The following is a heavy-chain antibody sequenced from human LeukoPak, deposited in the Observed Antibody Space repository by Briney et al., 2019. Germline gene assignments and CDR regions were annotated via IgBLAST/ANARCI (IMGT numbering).Heavy chain of an antibody. CDR3: ARDGGAAARLWFGY. CDR1: GGSISSYY. Sequence: PSETLSLTCTVSGGSISSYYWSWIRQPPGKGLERIGYIYYSGSTNYNPSLKSRVTMSVDTSKNQFSLKLSSVTAADTAVYYCARDGGAAARLWFGYWGQGTLVTVSS. CDR2: IYYSGST. V-gene: IGHV4-59*12. D-gene: IGHD6-6*01. J-gene: IGHJ4*02.